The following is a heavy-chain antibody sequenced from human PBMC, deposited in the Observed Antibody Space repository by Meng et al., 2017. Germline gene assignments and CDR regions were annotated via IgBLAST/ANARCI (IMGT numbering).Heavy chain of an antibody. Sequence: SVKLSCKASGGTFSSYAISWVRQAPGQGLEWMGGIIPIFGTANYAQKFQGRVTITADKSTSTAYMELSSLRSEDTAVYYCARTGATRFRGPFDYWGQGTLVTVSS. CDR1: GGTFSSYA. V-gene: IGHV1-69*06. J-gene: IGHJ4*02. D-gene: IGHD1-26*01. CDR3: ARTGATRFRGPFDY. CDR2: IIPIFGTA.